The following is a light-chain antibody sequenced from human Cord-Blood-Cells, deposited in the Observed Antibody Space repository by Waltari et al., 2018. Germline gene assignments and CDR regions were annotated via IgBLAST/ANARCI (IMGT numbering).Light chain of an antibody. J-gene: IGKJ2*01. V-gene: IGKV1-9*01. CDR2: AAS. CDR3: QQLTL. CDR1: QGISSY. Sequence: QLTQSPSSLSASVGDRVTITCRASQGISSYLAWYQQKPGKAPKLLIYAASTLQSGVPSRFSGSGSGTDFTLTISSLQPEDFATYYCQQLTLFGQGTKLEIK.